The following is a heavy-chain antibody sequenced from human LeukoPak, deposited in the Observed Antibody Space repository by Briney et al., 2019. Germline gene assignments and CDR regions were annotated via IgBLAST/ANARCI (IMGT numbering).Heavy chain of an antibody. CDR3: AKDRYYDFWSGYYIGDN. D-gene: IGHD3-3*01. Sequence: GGSLRLSCAASGFTFSTYDMHWVRQAPGRGLEWVAVIWSDGSDKYYADSVKGRFTISRDTSKSTVYLQMNSLRAEDTALYYCAKDRYYDFWSGYYIGDNWGQGTLVTVSS. J-gene: IGHJ4*02. CDR1: GFTFSTYD. V-gene: IGHV3-33*06. CDR2: IWSDGSDK.